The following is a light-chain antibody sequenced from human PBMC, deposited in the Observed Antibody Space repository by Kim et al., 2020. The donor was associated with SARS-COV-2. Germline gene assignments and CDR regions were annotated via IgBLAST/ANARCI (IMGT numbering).Light chain of an antibody. J-gene: IGLJ1*01. CDR3: QAWDSNTYV. Sequence: VSPGQTANITCSGDKLGDKYVCWYHQKPGQSPVLVTYQDTKRPSGIPERFSGSNSGTTATLTISGTQAMDEADYYCQAWDSNTYVFGSGTKVTVL. CDR1: KLGDKY. CDR2: QDT. V-gene: IGLV3-1*01.